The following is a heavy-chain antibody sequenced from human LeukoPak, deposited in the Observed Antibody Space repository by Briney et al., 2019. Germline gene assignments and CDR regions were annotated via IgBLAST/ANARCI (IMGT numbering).Heavy chain of an antibody. CDR2: ISAHNGNT. D-gene: IGHD6-13*01. J-gene: IGHJ4*02. V-gene: IGHV1-18*01. Sequence: SVKVSCKASGYTFTSYGISWVRQAPGQGLEWMGWISAHNGNTNYAQKLQDRVTMTTDTSTSTAYMELRSLRSDDTAVYYCARDREPGTATAGCSTNWGQGTLVTVSS. CDR1: GYTFTSYG. CDR3: ARDREPGTATAGCSTN.